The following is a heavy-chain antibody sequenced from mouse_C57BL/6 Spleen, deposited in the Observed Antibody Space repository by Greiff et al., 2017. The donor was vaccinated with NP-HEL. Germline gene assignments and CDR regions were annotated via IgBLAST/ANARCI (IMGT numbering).Heavy chain of an antibody. Sequence: EVHLVESEGGLVQPGSSMKLSCTASGFTFSDYYMAWVRQVPEKGLEWVANINYDGSSTYYLDSLKSRFIISRDNAKNILYLQMSSLKSEDTATYYCARDGGYFYYFDYWGQGTTLTVSS. D-gene: IGHD1-1*02. CDR3: ARDGGYFYYFDY. CDR1: GFTFSDYY. J-gene: IGHJ2*01. V-gene: IGHV5-16*01. CDR2: INYDGSST.